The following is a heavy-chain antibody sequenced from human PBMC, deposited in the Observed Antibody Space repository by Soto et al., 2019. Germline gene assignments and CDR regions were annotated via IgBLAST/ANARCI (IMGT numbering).Heavy chain of an antibody. J-gene: IGHJ4*02. Sequence: SETLSLTCTVSGGSISSSSYYWGWIRQPPGKGLECIGSIYYSGSTYYNPSLKSRVTISVDTSKNQFSLKLSSVTAADTAVYYWPSGRTTVTPDSWGQGTLDTVTS. CDR3: PSGRTTVTPDS. CDR1: GGSISSSSYY. V-gene: IGHV4-39*01. CDR2: IYYSGST. D-gene: IGHD4-17*01.